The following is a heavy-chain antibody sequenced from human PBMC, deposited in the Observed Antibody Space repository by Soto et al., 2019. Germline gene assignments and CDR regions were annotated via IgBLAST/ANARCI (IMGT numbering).Heavy chain of an antibody. Sequence: QLLQSGGGLVQPGGSLTLSCAASGFTFGTTDMSWVRQAPGEGLEWVSSIDGRGGITYYADSVKGRFTISRDNSRNTVYLQINSLRGYDTAMYYCVKNSGWFNTWGQGALVTVSS. CDR3: VKNSGWFNT. CDR2: IDGRGGIT. J-gene: IGHJ5*02. D-gene: IGHD3-10*01. V-gene: IGHV3-23*01. CDR1: GFTFGTTD.